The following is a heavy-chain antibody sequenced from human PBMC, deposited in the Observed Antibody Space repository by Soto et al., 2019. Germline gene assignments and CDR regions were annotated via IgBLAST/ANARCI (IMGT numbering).Heavy chain of an antibody. D-gene: IGHD3-22*01. V-gene: IGHV4-59*07. CDR3: ARGYYDSSGYYHAYWYFDL. CDR1: GTSISTYY. Sequence: SDTLSLTCTVSGTSISTYYWAWILQPAGKGLEWIGYIHYSGTTNYNPSLKSRVTISVDTSKNQFSLKLSSGTAADTAVYYCARGYYDSSGYYHAYWYFDLWGRGTLVTVS. CDR2: IHYSGTT. J-gene: IGHJ2*01.